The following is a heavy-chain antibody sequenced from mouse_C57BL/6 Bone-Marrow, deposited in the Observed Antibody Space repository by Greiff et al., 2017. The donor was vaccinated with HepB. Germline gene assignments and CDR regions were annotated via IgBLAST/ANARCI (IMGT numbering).Heavy chain of an antibody. J-gene: IGHJ3*01. CDR2: IDPSDSYT. Sequence: QVQLQQPGAELVKPGASVKLSCKASGYTFTSYWMQWVKQRPGQGLEWIGEIDPSDSYTNYNQKFKGKATLTVDTSSSTAYMQLSSLTSEDSAVYYCARQDANYDGSSGPWFAYWGQGTLVTVSA. V-gene: IGHV1-50*01. D-gene: IGHD1-1*01. CDR1: GYTFTSYW. CDR3: ARQDANYDGSSGPWFAY.